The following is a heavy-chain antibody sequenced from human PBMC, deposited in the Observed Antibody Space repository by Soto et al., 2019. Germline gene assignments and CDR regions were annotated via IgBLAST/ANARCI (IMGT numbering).Heavy chain of an antibody. CDR3: ARGQGAAIGDYYYHGMDV. D-gene: IGHD2-2*02. CDR2: IRSRANNFAT. V-gene: IGHV3-73*01. CDR1: GFIFSGSA. J-gene: IGHJ6*02. Sequence: PGGSLRLSCSASGFIFSGSAIHWVRQASGKGLEWVGRIRSRANNFATSSAASVKGRSTFSRDASKNTAYLQMNTLKPEDTAVYYCARGQGAAIGDYYYHGMDVWGQGTTVTFSS.